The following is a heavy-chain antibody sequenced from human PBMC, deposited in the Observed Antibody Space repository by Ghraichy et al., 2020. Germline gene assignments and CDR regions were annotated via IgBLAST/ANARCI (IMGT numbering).Heavy chain of an antibody. V-gene: IGHV3-23*01. D-gene: IGHD6-19*01. CDR3: AKMAGHPHYDYYMDV. J-gene: IGHJ6*03. Sequence: GGSLRLSCAASGFTFSSFAMSWVRQAPGKGLEWVSATIDTGANTFYADSVKGRFTISRDNSKNTLSLQMNSLRGEDTAVYYCAKMAGHPHYDYYMDVWGKGTAVTVSS. CDR2: TIDTGANT. CDR1: GFTFSSFA.